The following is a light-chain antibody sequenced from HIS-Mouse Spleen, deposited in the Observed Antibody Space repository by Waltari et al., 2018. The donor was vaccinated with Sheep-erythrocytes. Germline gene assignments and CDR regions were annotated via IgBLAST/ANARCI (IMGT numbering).Light chain of an antibody. CDR2: DVS. Sequence: QSALTQPASVSGSPGQSITISCTGTSSDVGGYNYVSWYQQHPGKAPKLMIYDVSNRPSGVSNRFSGSKSGNTATLTISGTQAMDEADYYCQAWDSSTAWVFGGGTKLTAL. V-gene: IGLV2-14*03. CDR1: SSDVGGYNY. CDR3: QAWDSSTAWV. J-gene: IGLJ3*02.